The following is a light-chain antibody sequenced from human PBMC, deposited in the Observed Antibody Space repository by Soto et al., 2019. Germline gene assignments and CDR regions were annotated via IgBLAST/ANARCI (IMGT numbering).Light chain of an antibody. J-gene: IGLJ3*02. CDR1: TGAVTSGYY. V-gene: IGLV7-43*01. CDR2: STS. CDR3: LLYYGGAWV. Sequence: QAVVTQEPSLTVSPGGTVTLTCASSTGAVTSGYYPNWFQQKPGQAPRALIYSTSYKHSWTPARFSGSLLGGKAALALSGVQPGDEAEYYCLLYYGGAWVFGGGTKLTVL.